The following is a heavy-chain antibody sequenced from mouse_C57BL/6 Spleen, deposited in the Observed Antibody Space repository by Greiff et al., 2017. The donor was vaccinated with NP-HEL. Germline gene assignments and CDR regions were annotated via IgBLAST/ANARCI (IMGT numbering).Heavy chain of an antibody. CDR2: IRNKANNHAT. V-gene: IGHV6-6*01. Sequence: EVKVEESGGGLVQPGGSMKLSCAASGFTFSDAWMDWVRQSPEKGLEWVAEIRNKANNHATYYAESVKGRFTISRDDSKSSVYLQMNSLRAEDTGIYYCTRGAAYYSNPSWFAYWGQGTLVTVSA. CDR1: GFTFSDAW. CDR3: TRGAAYYSNPSWFAY. D-gene: IGHD2-5*01. J-gene: IGHJ3*01.